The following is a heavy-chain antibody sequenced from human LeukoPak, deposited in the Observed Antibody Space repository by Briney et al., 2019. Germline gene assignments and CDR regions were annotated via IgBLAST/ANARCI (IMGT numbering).Heavy chain of an antibody. CDR2: MREDGREI. D-gene: IGHD1-26*01. J-gene: IGHJ4*02. V-gene: IGHV3-7*01. CDR3: ARGGATRGRFEN. Sequence: QPGGSLRLSCAASGFPFNVQTMSWVRQAPGKGLGWVASMREDGREIYYVDSAKGRFTISRDNPKNSLYLQMNFLRAEDTAVYYCARGGATRGRFENWGQGTLVTVSS. CDR1: GFPFNVQT.